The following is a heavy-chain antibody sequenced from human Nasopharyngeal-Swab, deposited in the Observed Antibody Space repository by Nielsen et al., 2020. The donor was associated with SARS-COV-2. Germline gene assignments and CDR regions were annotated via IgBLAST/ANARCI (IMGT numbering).Heavy chain of an antibody. Sequence: SETLSLTCTVSGGSISSSSYYWGWIRQPPGKGLKWIGSIYYSGSTYYNPSLKSRVTISVDTSKNQFSLKLSSVTAADTAVYYCARHQEFTIFGVVIRGAFDIWGQGTMVTVSS. J-gene: IGHJ3*02. D-gene: IGHD3-3*01. CDR3: ARHQEFTIFGVVIRGAFDI. CDR1: GGSISSSSYY. CDR2: IYYSGST. V-gene: IGHV4-39*01.